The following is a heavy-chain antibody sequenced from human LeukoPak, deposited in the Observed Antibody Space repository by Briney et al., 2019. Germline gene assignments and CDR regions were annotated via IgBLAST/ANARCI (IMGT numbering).Heavy chain of an antibody. D-gene: IGHD3-9*01. CDR2: INGDGRNI. CDR3: TRDLMDYDVSTGLHHYYMDV. J-gene: IGHJ6*02. Sequence: GGSLRLSFAASGFTFSSYSMNWVRQAPGKGLVWVSRINGDGRNINYADSVRGRFTISRDNAKNTLYLQMNTLRVEDTAVYYCTRDLMDYDVSTGLHHYYMDVWGQGTTVTVSS. V-gene: IGHV3-74*01. CDR1: GFTFSSYS.